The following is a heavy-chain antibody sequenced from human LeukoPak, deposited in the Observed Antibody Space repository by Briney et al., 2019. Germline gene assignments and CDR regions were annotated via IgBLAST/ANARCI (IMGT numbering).Heavy chain of an antibody. D-gene: IGHD3-10*01. J-gene: IGHJ6*04. CDR2: ISSSSSYI. CDR1: GFTFSSYS. CDR3: ATEGTYYYGMDV. Sequence: PGGSLRLSCAASGFTFSSYSMNWVRQAPGKGLEWVSSISSSSSYIYYADSVKGRFTISRDNAKNSLYLQMNSLRAEDTAVYCCATEGTYYYGMDVWGKGTTVTVSS. V-gene: IGHV3-21*01.